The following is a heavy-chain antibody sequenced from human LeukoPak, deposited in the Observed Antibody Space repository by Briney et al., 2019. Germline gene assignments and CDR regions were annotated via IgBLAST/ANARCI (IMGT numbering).Heavy chain of an antibody. D-gene: IGHD3-10*01. V-gene: IGHV3-48*02. CDR2: ISGSGGVS. CDR3: ARDGGFGFLAAFDI. Sequence: PGGSLRLSCAASGFTFSSYSMNWVRQAPGKGLEWISYISGSGGVSYYEDSVKSRFTISRDNAKNSLYLQMNSLRDEDTALYYCARDGGFGFLAAFDIWGQGTMVTVSS. CDR1: GFTFSSYS. J-gene: IGHJ3*02.